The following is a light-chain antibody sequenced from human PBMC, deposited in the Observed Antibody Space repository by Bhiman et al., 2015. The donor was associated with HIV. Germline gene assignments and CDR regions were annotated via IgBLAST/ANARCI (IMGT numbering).Light chain of an antibody. J-gene: IGLJ3*02. Sequence: QPVLTQPPSVSGAPGQRVTISCTGSSSNIGAGYDVHWYQQLPGTAPKLLIYGNSNRPSGVPDRFSGSSSGTIVTLTISGVQAEDEADYYCLSADSSATYWVFGGGTKLTVL. V-gene: IGLV1-40*01. CDR3: LSADSSATYWV. CDR2: GNS. CDR1: SSNIGAGYD.